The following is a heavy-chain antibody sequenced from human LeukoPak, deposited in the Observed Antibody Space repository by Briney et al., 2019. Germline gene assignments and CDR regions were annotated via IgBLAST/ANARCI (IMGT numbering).Heavy chain of an antibody. CDR2: INPNSGGT. V-gene: IGHV1-2*02. CDR1: GYSFNDKY. J-gene: IGHJ4*02. D-gene: IGHD1-26*01. Sequence: ASVKVSCKASGYSFNDKYLHWVRQAPGQGLEWMGSINPNSGGTNYAQKFQGRVTMTTDTSISTAYMELSRLRSDDTAVYYCARDGGQVGATGPFDYWGQGTLVTVSS. CDR3: ARDGGQVGATGPFDY.